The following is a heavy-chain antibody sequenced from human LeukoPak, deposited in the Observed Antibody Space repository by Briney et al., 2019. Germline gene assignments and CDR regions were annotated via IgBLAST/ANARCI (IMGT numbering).Heavy chain of an antibody. CDR3: ARGGYTYGYGY. CDR2: INHSGST. Sequence: SETLSLTCAAYGGSFSDYYWSWIRQPPGKGLEWIGEINHSGSTNYNPSLKSRVTMSVDTSKNQFSLKLSSVTAADTAVYYCARGGYTYGYGYWGQGTLVTVSS. D-gene: IGHD5-18*01. J-gene: IGHJ4*02. V-gene: IGHV4-34*01. CDR1: GGSFSDYY.